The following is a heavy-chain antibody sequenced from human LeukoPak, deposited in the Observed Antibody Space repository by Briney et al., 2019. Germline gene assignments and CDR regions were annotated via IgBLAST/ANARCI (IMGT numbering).Heavy chain of an antibody. V-gene: IGHV3-66*02. J-gene: IGHJ6*02. CDR1: GFSVSSNY. D-gene: IGHD3-22*01. Sequence: PGGSLRLSCAASGFSVSSNYMTWVRQAPGKGLEWVSVIYTGGSTYYADSVKGRFTISRDKSKNTLYLQMNSLRVEDTAVYYCARDYYYDSSGPGPMDVWGQGTTVTVFS. CDR2: IYTGGST. CDR3: ARDYYYDSSGPGPMDV.